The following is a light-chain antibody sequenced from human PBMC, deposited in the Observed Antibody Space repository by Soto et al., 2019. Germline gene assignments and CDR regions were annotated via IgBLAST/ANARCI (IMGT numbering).Light chain of an antibody. CDR1: QGISSY. Sequence: IQLTQSPSSLSASVGDRVTITCRASQGISSYLAWYQQKPGKAPKLLIYAASTSQSGVPSRFSGSGSGTDFTLTISSLQPEDFATYYCQQLNSYPWTFGQGTKVEIK. CDR2: AAS. V-gene: IGKV1-9*01. J-gene: IGKJ1*01. CDR3: QQLNSYPWT.